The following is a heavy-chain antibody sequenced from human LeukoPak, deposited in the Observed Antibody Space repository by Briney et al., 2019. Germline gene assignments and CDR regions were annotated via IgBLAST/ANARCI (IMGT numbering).Heavy chain of an antibody. V-gene: IGHV3-23*01. Sequence: GGSLRLSCAASGFTFSSYAMSWVRQAPGKGLEWVSAISGSGGSTYYADSVKGRFTISRDNSKNTLYLQMNSLRAEDTAVYYCAKGRGITGTKDYFDYWGQGTLVTVSS. D-gene: IGHD1-20*01. CDR2: ISGSGGST. J-gene: IGHJ4*02. CDR1: GFTFSSYA. CDR3: AKGRGITGTKDYFDY.